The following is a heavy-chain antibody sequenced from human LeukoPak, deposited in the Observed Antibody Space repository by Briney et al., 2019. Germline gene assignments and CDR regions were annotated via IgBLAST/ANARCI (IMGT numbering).Heavy chain of an antibody. CDR3: ARDRNMVRGVPLFDP. Sequence: SVKVSCKASGGTFSSYAISWVRQAPGQGLEWMGRIIPILGIANYAQKFQGRVTITADKSTSTAYMELRSLRSDDTAVYYCARDRNMVRGVPLFDPWGQGTLVTVSS. V-gene: IGHV1-69*04. CDR2: IIPILGIA. J-gene: IGHJ5*02. D-gene: IGHD3-10*01. CDR1: GGTFSSYA.